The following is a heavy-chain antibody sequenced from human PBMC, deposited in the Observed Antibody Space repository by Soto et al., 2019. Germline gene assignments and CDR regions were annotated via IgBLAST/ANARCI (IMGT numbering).Heavy chain of an antibody. J-gene: IGHJ4*02. D-gene: IGHD6-13*01. CDR1: GYTFTNYY. CDR3: ARALAAADY. V-gene: IGHV1-46*01. CDR2: INPTGGGT. Sequence: QVQLVQSGAEVKKPGASVKVSCKASGYTFTNYYIHWVRQAPGQGLEWMGIINPTGGGTNFAQQFLRIVSLTMDTSTSTVHMELSSLRYEDTAVYYCARALAAADYWGQGTLVTVSS.